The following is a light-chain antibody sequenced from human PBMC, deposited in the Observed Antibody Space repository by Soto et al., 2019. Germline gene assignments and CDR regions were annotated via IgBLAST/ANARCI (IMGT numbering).Light chain of an antibody. CDR2: GAS. CDR1: QSVDGY. J-gene: IGKJ5*01. CDR3: QQYHKWPPIT. Sequence: EVVMTHSPRTLSVSLGESATLSCRPSQSVDGYLAWYQQKPGQAPRLLIYGASTRATGVTARFRGGGSGTEFTLTISSLQSEDSAVYYCQQYHKWPPITFGQGTRLEIK. V-gene: IGKV3-15*01.